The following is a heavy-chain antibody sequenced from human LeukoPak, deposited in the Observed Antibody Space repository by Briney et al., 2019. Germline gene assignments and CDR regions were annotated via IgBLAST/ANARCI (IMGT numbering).Heavy chain of an antibody. D-gene: IGHD4-17*01. CDR3: ARGNGDYGNYYYYGMDV. J-gene: IGHJ6*02. CDR2: IYYSGRT. V-gene: IGHV4-59*12. CDR1: GDSITGYY. Sequence: SETLSLTCTVSGDSITGYYWSWIRQPPGKGLEWIWYIYYSGRTNYNPSLKSRVTMSVDTSNNQFSLKLSSVTAADTAVYYCARGNGDYGNYYYYGMDVWGQGTTVTVSS.